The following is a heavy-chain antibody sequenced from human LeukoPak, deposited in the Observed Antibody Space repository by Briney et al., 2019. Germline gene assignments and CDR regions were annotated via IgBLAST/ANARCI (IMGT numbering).Heavy chain of an antibody. CDR2: IYYSGST. Sequence: SETLSLTCTVSGGSISSYYWSWIRQPPGKGLEWIGYIYYSGSTYYNPSLKSRVTISVDRSKNQFSLKLSSVTAADTAVYYCARVGSSWYIDYWGQGTLVTVSS. CDR3: ARVGSSWYIDY. V-gene: IGHV4-59*12. J-gene: IGHJ4*02. CDR1: GGSISSYY. D-gene: IGHD6-13*01.